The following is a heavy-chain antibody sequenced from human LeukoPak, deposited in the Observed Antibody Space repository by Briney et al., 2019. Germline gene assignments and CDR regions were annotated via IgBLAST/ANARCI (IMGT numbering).Heavy chain of an antibody. D-gene: IGHD5-18*01. CDR3: AREGSRAYTATVFDY. V-gene: IGHV4-31*03. CDR1: GDSISSSGYS. Sequence: SETLSLTCTVSGDSISSSGYSWSWIRHHPGEGLEWIGCIFYNGNTYFDSSLKSRVTMSVHTSKNQFFLKLTSVTAADTAVYYCAREGSRAYTATVFDYWGQGMLVTVSS. CDR2: IFYNGNT. J-gene: IGHJ4*02.